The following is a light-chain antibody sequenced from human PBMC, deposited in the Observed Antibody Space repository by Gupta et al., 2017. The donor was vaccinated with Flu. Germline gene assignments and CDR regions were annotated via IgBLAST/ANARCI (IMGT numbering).Light chain of an antibody. CDR1: QSVSSY. CDR3: QQRRNWMDT. CDR2: DAS. V-gene: IGKV3-11*01. J-gene: IGKJ2*01. Sequence: IVLTQSPATLSLSPGERATLSCRASQSVSSYLAWYQQKPGQAPRLLIYDASNRATGIPARFSGSGSGTDCTLTISSLEPEEFAVYYCQQRRNWMDTFGQGTKVEIK.